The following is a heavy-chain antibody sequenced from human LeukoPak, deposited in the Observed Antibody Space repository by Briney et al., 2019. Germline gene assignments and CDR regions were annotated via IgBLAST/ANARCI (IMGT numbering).Heavy chain of an antibody. D-gene: IGHD3-10*01. V-gene: IGHV3-30*02. CDR3: AKDVVRGVIIWSYYYMDV. Sequence: PGGSLRLSCAASGFTFSSYGMHWVRQAPGKGLEWVAFIRYDGSNKYYADSVKGRFTISRDNSKSTLYLQMNSLRAEDTAVYYCAKDVVRGVIIWSYYYMDVWGKGTTVTISS. CDR2: IRYDGSNK. J-gene: IGHJ6*03. CDR1: GFTFSSYG.